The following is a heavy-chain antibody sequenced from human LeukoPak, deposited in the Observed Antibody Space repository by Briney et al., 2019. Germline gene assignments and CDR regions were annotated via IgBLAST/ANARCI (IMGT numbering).Heavy chain of an antibody. D-gene: IGHD2-2*01. CDR2: IKQDGSEK. J-gene: IGHJ4*02. Sequence: PGGSLRLSCAASGFTFSSYWMSWVRQAPGKGLEWVANIKQDGSEKYYVDSVKGRFTISRDNAKNSLYLQMNSLRAEDTAVYYCARIYCSSTSCYLDYCGQGTLVTVSS. CDR3: ARIYCSSTSCYLDY. CDR1: GFTFSSYW. V-gene: IGHV3-7*01.